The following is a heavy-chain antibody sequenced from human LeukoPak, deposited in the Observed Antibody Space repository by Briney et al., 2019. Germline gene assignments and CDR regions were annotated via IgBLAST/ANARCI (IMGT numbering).Heavy chain of an antibody. D-gene: IGHD2-2*01. J-gene: IGHJ3*02. V-gene: IGHV5-51*01. CDR3: ARRRFCSSTSCYEGAFDI. CDR2: FYPGDSDT. CDR1: GYTFTNYW. Sequence: GESLKISCKGSGYTFTNYWIAWVRQMPGKGLAWMGIFYPGDSDTRYSPSFQGQVTMSADKSISAAYLQWSSLQASDTAMYYCARRRFCSSTSCYEGAFDIWGQGTKVTVSS.